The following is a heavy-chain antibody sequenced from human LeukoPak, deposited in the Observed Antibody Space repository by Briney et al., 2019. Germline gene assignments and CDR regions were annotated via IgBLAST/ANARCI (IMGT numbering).Heavy chain of an antibody. V-gene: IGHV1-18*01. CDR3: ARDPYYDYVWGSYRSNYFDY. D-gene: IGHD3-16*02. CDR1: GYTFTSYG. Sequence: ASVTVSCKASGYTFTSYGIRWVRQAPGQGLEGMGWISAYNGNTNYAQKLQGRVTMTTDTSTSTAYMELRSLRSDDTAVYYCARDPYYDYVWGSYRSNYFDYWGQGTLVTVSS. J-gene: IGHJ4*02. CDR2: ISAYNGNT.